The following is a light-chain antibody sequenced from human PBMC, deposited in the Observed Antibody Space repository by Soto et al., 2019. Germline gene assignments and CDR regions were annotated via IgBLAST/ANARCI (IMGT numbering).Light chain of an antibody. V-gene: IGKV1-33*01. CDR3: QETFTTPYT. Sequence: DIQMTQSPSSLSASVGDRVAITCQASQDISDYLNWYQQKPGKAPKLLIYDASNLETGVPSRFSGSGSGTDFTFTISSLQPGDFATYFCQETFTTPYTFGQGTKLEIK. CDR2: DAS. J-gene: IGKJ2*01. CDR1: QDISDY.